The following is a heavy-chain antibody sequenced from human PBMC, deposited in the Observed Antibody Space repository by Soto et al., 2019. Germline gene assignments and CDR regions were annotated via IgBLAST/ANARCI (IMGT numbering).Heavy chain of an antibody. J-gene: IGHJ5*02. D-gene: IGHD3-3*01. CDR1: GFTFSSYS. V-gene: IGHV3-21*01. CDR3: ARDRVYYDFWSGPNWFDP. Sequence: GGSLRLSCAASGFTFSSYSMNWVRQAPGKGLEWVSSISSSSSYIYYADSVKGRFTISRDNAKNSLYLQMNSLRAEDTAVYYCARDRVYYDFWSGPNWFDPWGQGTLVTVSS. CDR2: ISSSSSYI.